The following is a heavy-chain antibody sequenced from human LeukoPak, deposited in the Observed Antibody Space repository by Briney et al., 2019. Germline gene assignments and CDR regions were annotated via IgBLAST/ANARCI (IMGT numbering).Heavy chain of an antibody. V-gene: IGHV3-11*04. CDR1: GFTFSDYY. CDR2: ISSSGSTI. Sequence: GGSLRLSCAASGFTFSDYYMSWIRQAPGKGLEWVSYISSSGSTIYYADSAKGRFTISRDNAKNSLYLQMNSLRAEDTAVYYCAKELGFGELSAFDYWGQGTLVTVSS. J-gene: IGHJ4*02. D-gene: IGHD3-10*01. CDR3: AKELGFGELSAFDY.